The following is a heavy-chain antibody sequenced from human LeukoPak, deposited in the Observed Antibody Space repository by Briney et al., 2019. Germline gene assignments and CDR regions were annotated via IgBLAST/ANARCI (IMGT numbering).Heavy chain of an antibody. J-gene: IGHJ4*02. CDR1: GFTSSNYA. CDR2: ITYNGGNK. V-gene: IGHV3-30-3*01. CDR3: ARDLRLGDRLSFDF. Sequence: PGGSLRLSCAASGFTSSNYAIHWVRQAPGKGLEWVAVITYNGGNKYYADSVKGRFTISRDNSKNTMYLQMNSLRPEDTAVYYCARDLRLGDRLSFDFWGQGTLVTVSS. D-gene: IGHD3-16*01.